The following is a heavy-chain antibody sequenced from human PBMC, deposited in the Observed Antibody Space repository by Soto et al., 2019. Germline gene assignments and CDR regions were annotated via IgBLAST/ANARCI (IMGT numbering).Heavy chain of an antibody. CDR1: GGSFSGYY. D-gene: IGHD7-27*01. V-gene: IGHV4-34*01. CDR2: INHSGST. CDR3: ARDWGSYYYYYYGMDV. J-gene: IGHJ6*02. Sequence: QVQLQQWGAGLLKPSETLSLTCAVYGGSFSGYYWSWIRQPPGKRLEWIGEINHSGSTNYNPSLKSRVTISVDTSKNQFSLKLSSVTAADTAVYYCARDWGSYYYYYYGMDVWGQGTTVTVSS.